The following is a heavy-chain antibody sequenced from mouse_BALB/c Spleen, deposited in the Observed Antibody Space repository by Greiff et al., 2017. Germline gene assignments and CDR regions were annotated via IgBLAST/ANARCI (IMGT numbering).Heavy chain of an antibody. CDR1: GYSITSGYY. J-gene: IGHJ2*01. CDR3: ARDGSSYPYYFDY. V-gene: IGHV3-6*02. Sequence: EVQLVESGPGLVKPSQSLSLTCSVTGYSITSGYYWNWIRQFPGNKLEWMGYISYDGSNNYNPSLKNRISITRDTSKNQFFLKLNSVTTEDTATYYCARDGSSYPYYFDYWGQGTTLTVSS. CDR2: ISYDGSN. D-gene: IGHD1-1*01.